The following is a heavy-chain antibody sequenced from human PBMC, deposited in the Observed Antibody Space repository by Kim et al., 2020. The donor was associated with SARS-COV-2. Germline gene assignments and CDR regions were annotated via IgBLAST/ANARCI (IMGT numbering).Heavy chain of an antibody. Sequence: RDSGNIYYADCAKGRFTISKDTAKNSLYLQMNSLRAEDTAVYYCAGRLDYGGRGTLVTVSS. V-gene: IGHV3-48*01. CDR3: AGRLDY. CDR2: RDSGNI. D-gene: IGHD3-16*01. J-gene: IGHJ4*02.